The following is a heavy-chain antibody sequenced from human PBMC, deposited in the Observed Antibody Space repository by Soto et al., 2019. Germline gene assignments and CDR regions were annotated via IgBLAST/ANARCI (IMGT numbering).Heavy chain of an antibody. V-gene: IGHV3-30*18. Sequence: GGSLRLSCAASGFTFSSYGMHWVRQAPGKGLEWVAVISYDGSNKYYADSVKGRFTISRDNSKNTLYLQMNSLRAEDTAVYYCAKDHGAGRPFDYWGQGTLVTAPQ. CDR3: AKDHGAGRPFDY. J-gene: IGHJ4*02. CDR1: GFTFSSYG. CDR2: ISYDGSNK. D-gene: IGHD6-19*01.